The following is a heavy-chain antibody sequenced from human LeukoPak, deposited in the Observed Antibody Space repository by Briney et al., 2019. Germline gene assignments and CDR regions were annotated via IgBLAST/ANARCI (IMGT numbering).Heavy chain of an antibody. CDR1: GYTLTELS. J-gene: IGHJ4*02. CDR3: AREGVGYCSSTSCYEFDY. Sequence: GASVTVSCKVSGYTLTELSMHWVRPAPGKGLEWMGGFDPEDGETNYAQKFQGRVTITADESTSTAYMELSSLRSEDTAVYYCAREGVGYCSSTSCYEFDYWGQGTLVTVSS. V-gene: IGHV1-24*01. CDR2: FDPEDGET. D-gene: IGHD2-2*01.